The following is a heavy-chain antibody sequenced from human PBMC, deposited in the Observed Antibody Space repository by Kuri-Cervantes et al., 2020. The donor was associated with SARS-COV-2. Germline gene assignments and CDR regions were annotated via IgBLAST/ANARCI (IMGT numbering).Heavy chain of an antibody. D-gene: IGHD2-21*02. CDR2: IYYNGIT. CDR1: GGSLSSSTYY. Sequence: SETLSLTCTVSGGSLSSSTYYWGWIRQPPGKGLEWIGNIYYNGITNYNPSLESRVTISMDTSKKQFSLKLNSVTAADTAVYYCARQDVVVVTAIVDFWGRGALVTVSS. V-gene: IGHV4-39*01. CDR3: ARQDVVVVTAIVDF. J-gene: IGHJ4*02.